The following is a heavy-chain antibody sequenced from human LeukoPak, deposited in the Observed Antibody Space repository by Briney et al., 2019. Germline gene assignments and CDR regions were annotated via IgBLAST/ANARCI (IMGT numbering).Heavy chain of an antibody. V-gene: IGHV4-61*05. J-gene: IGHJ4*02. Sequence: SETLSLTCSVSGGSINNSSYYWDWIRQPPGKGLEWIGYIYYSGSTNYNPSLKSRVTISVDTSKNQFSLKLSSVTAADTAVYYCARQIVGATHFDYWGQGTLVTVSS. CDR3: ARQIVGATHFDY. D-gene: IGHD1-26*01. CDR2: IYYSGST. CDR1: GGSINNSSYY.